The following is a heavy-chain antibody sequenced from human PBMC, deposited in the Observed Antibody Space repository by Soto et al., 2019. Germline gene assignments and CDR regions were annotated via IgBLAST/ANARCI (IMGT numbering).Heavy chain of an antibody. V-gene: IGHV3-11*01. Sequence: GGSLRLSCATSGFTFSDYYMSWIRQAPGKGLEWVSYIGTRGNTKYYADSVRGRFTISRDNAKNSLYLQMNGLRADDTAVYYCARDGTEYYGEYYDYWGQGIPVTVSS. CDR2: IGTRGNTK. CDR3: ARDGTEYYGEYYDY. CDR1: GFTFSDYY. D-gene: IGHD4-17*01. J-gene: IGHJ4*02.